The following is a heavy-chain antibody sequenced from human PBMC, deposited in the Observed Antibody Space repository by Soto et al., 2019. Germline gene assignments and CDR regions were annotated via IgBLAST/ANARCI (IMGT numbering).Heavy chain of an antibody. V-gene: IGHV1-8*01. J-gene: IGHJ6*03. D-gene: IGHD3-16*02. CDR3: ARGIFEGSLQVGYYYYYMDV. CDR1: GYTFTSYD. Sequence: QVQLVQSGAEVKKPGASVKVSCKASGYTFTSYDINWVRQATGQGLEWMGWMNPNSGNTGYAQKFQGRVTMTRNTSISTAYMELSSLRSKDTAVYYCARGIFEGSLQVGYYYYYMDVWGKGTTVTVSS. CDR2: MNPNSGNT.